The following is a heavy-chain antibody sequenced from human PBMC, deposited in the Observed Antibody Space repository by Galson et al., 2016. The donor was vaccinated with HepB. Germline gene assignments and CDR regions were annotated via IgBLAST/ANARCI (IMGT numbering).Heavy chain of an antibody. V-gene: IGHV4-61*08. Sequence: ETLSLTCTVSGGSVSSDDYYWGWIRQPPGQGLEWIGFIYYTGPTKYNPSLTGRVSISLDMSKNQFSLQLTSVTAADTAMYFCARVSIAVADNWFDPWGQGTLVTVSS. CDR2: IYYTGPT. J-gene: IGHJ5*02. CDR1: GGSVSSDDYY. D-gene: IGHD6-19*01. CDR3: ARVSIAVADNWFDP.